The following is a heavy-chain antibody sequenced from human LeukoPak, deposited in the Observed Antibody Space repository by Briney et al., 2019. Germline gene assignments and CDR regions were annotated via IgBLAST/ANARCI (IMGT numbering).Heavy chain of an antibody. CDR3: AGGRIGYSDSSGSFDS. CDR2: IHYSGST. D-gene: IGHD3-22*01. J-gene: IGHJ4*02. V-gene: IGHV4-31*03. CDR1: GGSISSGGYY. Sequence: SKTLSLTCTVSGGSISSGGYYWSWIRQHPGKGLEWIGYIHYSGSTYYSPSLKSRVTISVDTSKNQFSLKLSSVTAADTAVYYCAGGRIGYSDSSGSFDSWGQGTLVTVSS.